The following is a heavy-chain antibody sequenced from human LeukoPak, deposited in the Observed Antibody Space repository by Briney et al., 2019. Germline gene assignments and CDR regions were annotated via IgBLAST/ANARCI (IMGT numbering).Heavy chain of an antibody. D-gene: IGHD3-22*01. CDR1: GDSISSDTYY. CDR3: AREYRSGYFYVHDAFNM. CDR2: IYTIGDT. V-gene: IGHV4-61*02. J-gene: IGHJ3*02. Sequence: SETLSLTCTVSGDSISSDTYYWNWIQQSAGKGLEWNGRIYTIGDTYYNPSLKTRDTISVDTSKNQFSLKLTSVTAADAAMYYCAREYRSGYFYVHDAFNMGGQGTMVIVS.